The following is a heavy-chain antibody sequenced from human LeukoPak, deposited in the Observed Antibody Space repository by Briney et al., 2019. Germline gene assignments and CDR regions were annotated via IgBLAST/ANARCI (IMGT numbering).Heavy chain of an antibody. CDR2: IIPIFGTA. CDR3: ARDGTLQLPYYYMDV. Sequence: GASVKVSCKASGGTFSSYAISWVRQAPGQGLEWMGGIIPIFGTANCAQKFQGRVTITADESTSTAYMELSSLRSEDTAVYYCARDGTLQLPYYYMDVWGKGTTVTISS. CDR1: GGTFSSYA. J-gene: IGHJ6*03. D-gene: IGHD2-2*01. V-gene: IGHV1-69*13.